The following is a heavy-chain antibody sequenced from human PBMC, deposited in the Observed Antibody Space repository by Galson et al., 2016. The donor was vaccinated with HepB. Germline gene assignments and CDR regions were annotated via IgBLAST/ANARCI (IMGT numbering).Heavy chain of an antibody. J-gene: IGHJ6*03. Sequence: SETLSLTCTVSGASISGHYCTWIRQPPGKGLEWIGYIFYSGSSNYNSSLKRRLDISVDTSKSQFSLTLTSVTAADTAAYYCARGKAPAYDSISGSYRPYYYMDVWGKGTTVIVSS. V-gene: IGHV4-59*11. CDR2: IFYSGSS. D-gene: IGHD3-16*02. CDR1: GASISGHY. CDR3: ARGKAPAYDSISGSYRPYYYMDV.